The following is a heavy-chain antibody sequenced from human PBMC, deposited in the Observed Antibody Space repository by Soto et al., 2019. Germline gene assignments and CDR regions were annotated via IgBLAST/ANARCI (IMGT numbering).Heavy chain of an antibody. CDR3: ARGGSSSDNGMDV. V-gene: IGHV3-48*02. Sequence: EVQLVESGGGLVQPGGSLRLSCAASGFSFSTYSMNWVRQAPGKGLEWVSYISSRSYTIYYVDSVKGRFTISRDNAKNSLYLQMNSLRDEDTAVDYCARGGSSSDNGMDVWGQGTTVTVSS. CDR2: ISSRSYTI. CDR1: GFSFSTYS. J-gene: IGHJ6*02. D-gene: IGHD6-6*01.